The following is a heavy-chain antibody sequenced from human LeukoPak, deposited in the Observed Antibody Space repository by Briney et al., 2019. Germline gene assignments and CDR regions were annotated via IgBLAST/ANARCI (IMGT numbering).Heavy chain of an antibody. D-gene: IGHD1-26*01. CDR2: ISSSSYI. CDR1: GFTFSSYS. V-gene: IGHV3-21*01. J-gene: IGHJ4*02. CDR3: ARVNMVGATHFDY. Sequence: GGSLRLSCAASGFTFSSYSMNWVRQAPGKGLEWVSSISSSSYIYYADSVRGRFTISRDNAKNSLYLQMNSLRDDDTAVYYCARVNMVGATHFDYWGQGTLVTVSS.